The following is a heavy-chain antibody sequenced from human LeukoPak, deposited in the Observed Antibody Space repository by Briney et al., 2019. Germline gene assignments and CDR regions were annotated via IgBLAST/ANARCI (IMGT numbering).Heavy chain of an antibody. CDR1: GGTFSSYA. V-gene: IGHV1-69*13. J-gene: IGHJ6*03. Sequence: ASVKVSCKASGGTFSSYAISWVRQAPGQGLEWMGGIIPIFGTANYAQKFQGRVTITADESTSTAYMELSSLRSEDTAVYYCASVDTAMVYDTYYYYYMDVWGKGTTVTISS. D-gene: IGHD5-18*01. CDR2: IIPIFGTA. CDR3: ASVDTAMVYDTYYYYYMDV.